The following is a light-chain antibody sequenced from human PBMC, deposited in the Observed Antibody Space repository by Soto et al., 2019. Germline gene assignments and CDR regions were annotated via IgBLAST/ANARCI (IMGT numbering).Light chain of an antibody. CDR3: QQFNTFPIT. CDR2: DAS. CDR1: QDIRSA. Sequence: HMTQSPSSLSASVGDSLTITCRASQDIRSALGWYQQQPGKSPKLLIYDASSLESGVPSRFRGGGSGTDFTLTISSLQPEDFETYYCQQFNTFPITFGGGTKVDIK. J-gene: IGKJ4*01. V-gene: IGKV1-13*02.